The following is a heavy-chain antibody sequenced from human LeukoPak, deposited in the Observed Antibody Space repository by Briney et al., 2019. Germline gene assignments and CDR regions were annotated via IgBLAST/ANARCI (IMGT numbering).Heavy chain of an antibody. V-gene: IGHV4-4*07. Sequence: SETLSLTCSVSGVSVSAYYWSWIRQPAGKGLEWIGRIYPGESIYASENTNYNPSLKSRVSMSGDTSKNQVSLKLRSVTAADTAVYYCARAVAARYPFDYWGQGTLVTVSS. CDR2: IYPGESIYASENT. CDR1: GVSVSAYY. J-gene: IGHJ4*02. D-gene: IGHD6-6*01. CDR3: ARAVAARYPFDY.